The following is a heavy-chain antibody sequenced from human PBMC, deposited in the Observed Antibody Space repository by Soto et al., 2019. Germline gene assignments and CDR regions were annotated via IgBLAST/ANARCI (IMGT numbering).Heavy chain of an antibody. CDR1: GFTFSSYA. CDR2: ISYDGSNK. J-gene: IGHJ6*02. D-gene: IGHD3-3*01. V-gene: IGHV3-30-3*01. CDR3: ARCPDFWSGWSYYYYGMDV. Sequence: QSGGSLRLSCAASGFTFSSYAMHWVRQAPGKGLEWVAVISYDGSNKYYADSVKGRFTISRDNSKNTLYLQMNSLRAEDTAVYYCARCPDFWSGWSYYYYGMDVWGQGTTVTVSS.